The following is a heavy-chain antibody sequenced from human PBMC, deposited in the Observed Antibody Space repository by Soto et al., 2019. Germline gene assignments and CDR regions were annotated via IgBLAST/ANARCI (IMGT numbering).Heavy chain of an antibody. CDR2: ISSSSSYT. V-gene: IGHV3-11*06. CDR3: ARGPRSYYYDSSGYSDY. Sequence: QVQLVESGGGLVKPGGSLRLSCAASGFTFSDYYMSWIRQAPGKGLEWVSYISSSSSYTNYADSVKGRFTISRDNAKNSLYLQMNSLRAEDTAVYYCARGPRSYYYDSSGYSDYWGQGTLVTVSS. D-gene: IGHD3-22*01. CDR1: GFTFSDYY. J-gene: IGHJ4*02.